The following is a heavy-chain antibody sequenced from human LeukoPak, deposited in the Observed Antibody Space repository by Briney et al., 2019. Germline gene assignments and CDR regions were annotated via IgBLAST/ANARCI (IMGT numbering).Heavy chain of an antibody. V-gene: IGHV3-30*04. CDR2: ISYDGSNK. CDR1: GFTFSSYA. J-gene: IGHJ4*02. Sequence: GRPLRLSCAASGFTFSSYAMHWVRQAPGKGLEWVAVISYDGSNKYYADSVKGRFTISRDNSKNMLYLQMNSLRAEDTAVYYCARIYGPWNYFDYWGQGTLVTVSS. CDR3: ARIYGPWNYFDY. D-gene: IGHD2/OR15-2a*01.